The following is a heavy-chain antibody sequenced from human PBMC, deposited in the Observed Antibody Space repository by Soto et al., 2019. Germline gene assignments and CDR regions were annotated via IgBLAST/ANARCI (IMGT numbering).Heavy chain of an antibody. CDR1: GYTFTRYG. J-gene: IGHJ6*02. CDR2: ISGYNGDT. V-gene: IGHV1-18*01. D-gene: IGHD2-8*01. Sequence: QGQLVQSGAEVKKPGASVKVSCKASGYTFTRYGTSWVRHAPGQGLEWMGWISGYNGDTNYAQKFQGRVTMTIDTSTLTTYMELRSLTSDDTAVYYCAKNGQPPYYYYGMDVWGQGTTVTVSS. CDR3: AKNGQPPYYYYGMDV.